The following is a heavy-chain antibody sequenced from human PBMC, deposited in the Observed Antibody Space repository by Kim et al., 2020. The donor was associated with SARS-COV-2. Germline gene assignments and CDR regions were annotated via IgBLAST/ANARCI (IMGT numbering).Heavy chain of an antibody. CDR2: IIPIFGTA. V-gene: IGHV1-69*13. CDR1: GGTFSSYA. CDR3: ARPISTYSSGWLTYYYYGMDV. Sequence: SVKVSCKASGGTFSSYAISWVRQAPGQGLEWMGGIIPIFGTANYAQKFQGRVTITADESTSTAYMELSSLRSEDTAVYYCARPISTYSSGWLTYYYYGMDVWGQGTTVTVSS. D-gene: IGHD6-19*01. J-gene: IGHJ6*02.